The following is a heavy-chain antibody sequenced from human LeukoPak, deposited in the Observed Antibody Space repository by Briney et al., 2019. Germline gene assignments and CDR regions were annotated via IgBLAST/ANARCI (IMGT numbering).Heavy chain of an antibody. J-gene: IGHJ4*02. D-gene: IGHD4-23*01. CDR2: IYYSGST. V-gene: IGHV4-30-4*01. CDR3: ARDRNSDEAFDY. CDR1: GGSISSGDYY. Sequence: SQTLSLTCTVSGGSISSGDYYWSWIRQPPGKGLEWIGYIYYSGSTYYNPSLKSRVTISVDTSKNQFSLKLSSVTAADTAVYCCARDRNSDEAFDYWGQGTLVTVSS.